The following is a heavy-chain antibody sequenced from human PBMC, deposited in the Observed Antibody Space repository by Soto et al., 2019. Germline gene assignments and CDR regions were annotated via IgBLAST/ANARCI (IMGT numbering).Heavy chain of an antibody. V-gene: IGHV2-5*01. CDR1: GFSLTTRGVG. Sequence: QITLRESGPTLVRPTQTLTLTCTFSGFSLTTRGVGVGWIRQPPGKALEWLAFIYWNADKRYTSSLNNRLTSTGESSENQVVLERTDMDPVDTATYYGVHRMLAGRQIDFWGRGTLVTVSS. CDR3: VHRMLAGRQIDF. CDR2: IYWNADK. J-gene: IGHJ4*02. D-gene: IGHD3-10*02.